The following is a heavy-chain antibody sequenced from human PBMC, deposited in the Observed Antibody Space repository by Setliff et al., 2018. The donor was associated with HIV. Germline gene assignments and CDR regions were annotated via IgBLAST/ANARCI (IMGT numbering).Heavy chain of an antibody. CDR2: ISGYNGNT. Sequence: ASVKVSCKASGYTFTTYGISWVRQAPGQGLEWVGWISGYNGNTKYAQKLQGRVTMTTDTSTSTAYMELRSLRSDGTAVYYCARDMRAYYDFWSGFESGFDYWGQGTLVTVS. V-gene: IGHV1-18*01. CDR1: GYTFTTYG. J-gene: IGHJ4*02. D-gene: IGHD3-3*01. CDR3: ARDMRAYYDFWSGFESGFDY.